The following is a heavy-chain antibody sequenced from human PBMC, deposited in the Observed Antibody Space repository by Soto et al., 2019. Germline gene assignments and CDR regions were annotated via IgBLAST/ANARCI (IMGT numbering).Heavy chain of an antibody. CDR3: VRVGWGYSFGNGMDG. V-gene: IGHV3-30-3*01. Sequence: LRLSCAASGFSFSGYSMHWVRQAPGKGLEWVAVIQHDAGHIYYADSVKGRFTISRDNSKNTLYLQMNDLTVEDTAVYYCVRVGWGYSFGNGMDGWGQGTTVTVSS. CDR1: GFSFSGYS. D-gene: IGHD5-18*01. J-gene: IGHJ6*02. CDR2: IQHDAGHI.